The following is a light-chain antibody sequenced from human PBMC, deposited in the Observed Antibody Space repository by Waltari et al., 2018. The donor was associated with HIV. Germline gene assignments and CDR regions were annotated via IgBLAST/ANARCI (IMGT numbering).Light chain of an antibody. CDR3: QQLNTYPYI. J-gene: IGKJ2*01. CDR1: QDISSY. V-gene: IGKV1-9*01. Sequence: DIQLTQSPSFLSASVGDRVTITCRASQDISSYLAWYQQKPGKAPKLLIYAASTLQSGVPSRFSGSASGTEFTLTVSSLQPEDFATYYCQQLNTYPYIFGQGTKLQIK. CDR2: AAS.